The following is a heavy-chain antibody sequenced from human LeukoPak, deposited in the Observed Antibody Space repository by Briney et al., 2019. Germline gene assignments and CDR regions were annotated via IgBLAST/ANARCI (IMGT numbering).Heavy chain of an antibody. J-gene: IGHJ4*02. Sequence: GASVKVSCKASGYTFTSYGISWVRQAPGQGLEWMGWISAYNGNTNYAQKLQGRVTMTTDTSTSTAYMELRSLRSDDTAVYYCARDRLGYSSSWHSPPTEYYFDYWGQGTLVTVSS. CDR2: ISAYNGNT. V-gene: IGHV1-18*01. D-gene: IGHD6-13*01. CDR1: GYTFTSYG. CDR3: ARDRLGYSSSWHSPPTEYYFDY.